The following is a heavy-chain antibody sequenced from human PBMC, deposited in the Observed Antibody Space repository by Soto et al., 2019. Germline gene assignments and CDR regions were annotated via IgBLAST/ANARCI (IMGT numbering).Heavy chain of an antibody. D-gene: IGHD5-18*01. J-gene: IGHJ4*02. V-gene: IGHV4-31*02. CDR3: ARSGYSYGPNPPLY. CDR2: IYYSGST. Sequence: LEWIGYIYYSGSTYYNPSLKSRVTISVDTSKNQFSLKLSSVTAADTAVYYCARSGYSYGPNPPLYWGQGTLVTVSS.